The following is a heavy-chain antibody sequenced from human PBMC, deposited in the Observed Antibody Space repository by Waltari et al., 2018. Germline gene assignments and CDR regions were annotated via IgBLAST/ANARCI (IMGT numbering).Heavy chain of an antibody. CDR1: GGSISSSSYY. Sequence: QLQLQESGPGLVKPSETLSLTCTVSGGSISSSSYYWGWIRQPPGKGLEWIGSIYYSGSTYDNPSLKSRVTISVDTSKNQFSLKLSSVTAADTAVYYCARTEKIFGVVMIYPLLFSWGQGTLVTVSS. CDR2: IYYSGST. CDR3: ARTEKIFGVVMIYPLLFS. D-gene: IGHD3-3*01. V-gene: IGHV4-39*07. J-gene: IGHJ4*02.